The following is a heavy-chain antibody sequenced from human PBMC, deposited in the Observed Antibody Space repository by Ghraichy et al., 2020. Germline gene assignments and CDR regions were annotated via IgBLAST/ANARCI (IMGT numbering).Heavy chain of an antibody. J-gene: IGHJ4*02. CDR2: IKQDGSEK. Sequence: GGSLRLSCAASGFSFSSYWMTWVRQAPGKGLEWVANIKQDGSEKYYVASVRGRFTISRDNAKNSLYLQMNSLRAEDMAVYYCARVRWFGDQLYFDYWGQGTLVTVSS. V-gene: IGHV3-7*01. D-gene: IGHD3-10*01. CDR3: ARVRWFGDQLYFDY. CDR1: GFSFSSYW.